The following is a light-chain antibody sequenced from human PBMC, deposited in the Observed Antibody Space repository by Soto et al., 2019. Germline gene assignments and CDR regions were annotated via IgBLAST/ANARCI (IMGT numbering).Light chain of an antibody. Sequence: AIRMPQSTSSFSAPKGDGVTITCRTTQGISSYLAWYQQKPGKTPKLLIYAASTLQSGVPSRFRGSGSGTDCTLTLRYLQSEGFTTHYGHRYYSYPHTFSRGTKLDIK. CDR3: HRYYSYPHT. J-gene: IGKJ2*01. CDR2: AAS. V-gene: IGKV1-8*01. CDR1: QGISSY.